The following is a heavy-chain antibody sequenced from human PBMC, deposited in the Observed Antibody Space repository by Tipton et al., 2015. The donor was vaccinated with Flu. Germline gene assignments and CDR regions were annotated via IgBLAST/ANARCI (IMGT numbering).Heavy chain of an antibody. CDR2: IFHSGST. CDR1: GFSISSGYH. V-gene: IGHV4-38-2*02. D-gene: IGHD3-22*01. CDR3: ARDTYDISNP. Sequence: GLVKPSETLSLTCAVSGFSISSGYHWGWIRQPPGKGLEWIGSIFHSGSTYYNPSLKSRVTLSVDTSKNQFFLKLSSVTAADTAVYYCARDTYDISNPWGQGILVTVSS. J-gene: IGHJ5*02.